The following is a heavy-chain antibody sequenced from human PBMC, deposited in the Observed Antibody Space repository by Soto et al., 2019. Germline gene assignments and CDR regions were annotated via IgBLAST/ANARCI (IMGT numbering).Heavy chain of an antibody. CDR1: GGSISSGGYY. CDR3: ARERIVVVPAAIRGWFDP. Sequence: PSETLSLTCTVSGGSISSGGYYWSWIRQHPGKGLEWIGYIYYSGSTYYNPSLKSRVTISVDTSKNQFSLKLSSVTAADTAVYYCARERIVVVPAAIRGWFDPWGQGTLVTVSS. D-gene: IGHD2-2*02. CDR2: IYYSGST. V-gene: IGHV4-31*03. J-gene: IGHJ5*02.